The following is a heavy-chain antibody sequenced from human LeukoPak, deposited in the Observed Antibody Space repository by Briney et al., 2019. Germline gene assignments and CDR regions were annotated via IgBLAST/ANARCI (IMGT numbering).Heavy chain of an antibody. CDR3: VRHRIEDPGRVLFDY. D-gene: IGHD1-26*01. Sequence: SETLSLTCTVSGGSISNNYWSWVRQPPGKRLEWIAYIQYPGTTDYNPSLKSRVTISLESSENQFSLKLSSVTAADTAIYYCVRHRIEDPGRVLFDYWGRGTLVTVSS. CDR2: IQYPGTT. V-gene: IGHV4-59*08. CDR1: GGSISNNY. J-gene: IGHJ4*02.